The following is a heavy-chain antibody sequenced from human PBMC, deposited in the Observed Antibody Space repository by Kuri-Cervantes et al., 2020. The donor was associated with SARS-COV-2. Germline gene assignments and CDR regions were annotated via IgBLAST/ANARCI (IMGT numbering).Heavy chain of an antibody. CDR3: ARGHSALNRELLPFDY. V-gene: IGHV1-18*01. CDR1: GYTFTSYG. Sequence: ASVKVSCKASGYTFTSYGISWVRQAPGQGLEWMGWISAYNGNTNYAQKLQGRVTMTTDTSTSTAYMELRSLRSDDTAVYSCARGHSALNRELLPFDYWGQGTLVTVSS. J-gene: IGHJ4*02. D-gene: IGHD1-26*01. CDR2: ISAYNGNT.